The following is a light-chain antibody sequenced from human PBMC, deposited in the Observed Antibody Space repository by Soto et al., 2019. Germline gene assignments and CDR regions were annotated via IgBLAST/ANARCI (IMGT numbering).Light chain of an antibody. CDR1: QSINNW. CDR2: DAS. Sequence: DTQITQSPSTLSASVGDRVTITCRASQSINNWLAWYQQKPGKAPKLLIYDASSLESGVPSRFSGSGSGTDPTLTISSLQPDDFATYYCQQYNSYPITFGQGTRLEIK. CDR3: QQYNSYPIT. J-gene: IGKJ5*01. V-gene: IGKV1-5*01.